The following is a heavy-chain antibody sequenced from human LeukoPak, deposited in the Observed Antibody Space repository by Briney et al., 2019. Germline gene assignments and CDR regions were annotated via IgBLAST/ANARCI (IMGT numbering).Heavy chain of an antibody. V-gene: IGHV3-48*04. CDR1: GFTFSAYS. D-gene: IGHD6-6*01. CDR2: ISTSSGTI. Sequence: PGGSLRLSCAASGFTFSAYSMNWVRQAPGKGLEWVSFISTSSGTIYYADSVKGRFTISRDNAKNSLYLQMNSLRAEDTAVYYCARCSGVFGSSGYWGQGTLVTVSS. CDR3: ARCSGVFGSSGY. J-gene: IGHJ4*02.